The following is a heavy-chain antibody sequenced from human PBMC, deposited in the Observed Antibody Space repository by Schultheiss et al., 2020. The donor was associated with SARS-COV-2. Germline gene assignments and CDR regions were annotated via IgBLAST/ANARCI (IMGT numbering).Heavy chain of an antibody. D-gene: IGHD6-19*01. CDR1: GFTFSSYA. Sequence: GGSLRLSCSASGFTFSSYAMYWVRQAPGKGLEYVSAISSNGGSTYYADSVKGRFTISRDNSKNTLYLQMSSLRAEDTAVYYCAREEVADGYYYYGMDVWGQGTTVTVSS. CDR2: ISSNGGST. V-gene: IGHV3-64D*06. J-gene: IGHJ6*02. CDR3: AREEVADGYYYYGMDV.